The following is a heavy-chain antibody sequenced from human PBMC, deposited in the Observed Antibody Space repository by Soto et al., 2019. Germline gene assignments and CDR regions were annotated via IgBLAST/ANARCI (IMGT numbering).Heavy chain of an antibody. CDR1: GGSISSGGYS. D-gene: IGHD4-17*01. CDR2: IYHSGST. CDR3: ASGLVTTLHY. J-gene: IGHJ4*02. Sequence: SETLSLTCAVSGGSISSGGYSWSWIRQPPGKGLEWIGYIYHSGSTYYNPSLKSRVTISVDRPKNQFSLKLSSVTAADTAVYYCASGLVTTLHYWGQGTLVTVSS. V-gene: IGHV4-30-2*01.